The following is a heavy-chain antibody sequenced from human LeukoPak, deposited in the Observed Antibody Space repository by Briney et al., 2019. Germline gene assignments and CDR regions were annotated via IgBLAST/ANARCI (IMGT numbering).Heavy chain of an antibody. CDR1: GFTFSSYD. J-gene: IGHJ3*02. V-gene: IGHV3-23*01. CDR3: ANRRLGRGAFDI. Sequence: SGGSLRLSCAASGFTFSSYDMSWIRQAPGKGLEWVSEISGSDESTKYVDSVKGRFTISRDSSKNTLYLLLNSLRVDDTAVYYCANRRLGRGAFDIWGQGTMVTVSS. D-gene: IGHD7-27*01. CDR2: ISGSDEST.